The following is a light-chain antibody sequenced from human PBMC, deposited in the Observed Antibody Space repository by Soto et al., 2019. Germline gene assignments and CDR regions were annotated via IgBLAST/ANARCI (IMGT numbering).Light chain of an antibody. CDR3: SSYTDSSTLVI. CDR1: SSDVGGYNF. CDR2: DVN. Sequence: QSVLTQPASVSGSPGQSITISCTGTSSDVGGYNFVSWYQQHPGKAPELMIYDVNNRPSGVSNRFSGSKSDNTASLTISGLQSEDEADYYCSSYTDSSTLVIFGGGTQLTVL. J-gene: IGLJ2*01. V-gene: IGLV2-14*01.